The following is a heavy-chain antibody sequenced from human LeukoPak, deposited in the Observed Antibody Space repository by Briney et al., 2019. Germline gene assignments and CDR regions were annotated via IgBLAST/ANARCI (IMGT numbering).Heavy chain of an antibody. V-gene: IGHV4-30-4*01. J-gene: IGHJ4*02. Sequence: SQTLSLTCTVSGGSISSGDYYWSWIRQPPGKGLEWIGFIYYSGSTNLNPSLKSRVTMSVDTSKNQFFLRLSSVTAADTAVYYCASSSAMVTHSFDYWGQGTLVTVSS. D-gene: IGHD5-18*01. CDR3: ASSSAMVTHSFDY. CDR2: IYYSGST. CDR1: GGSISSGDYY.